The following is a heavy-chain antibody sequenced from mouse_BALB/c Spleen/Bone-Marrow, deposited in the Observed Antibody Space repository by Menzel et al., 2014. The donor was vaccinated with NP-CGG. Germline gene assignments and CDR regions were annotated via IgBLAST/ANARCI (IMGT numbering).Heavy chain of an antibody. CDR2: INPSNGGT. V-gene: IGHV1-53*01. CDR1: GYTFTSYY. Sequence: QVHVKQSGAELVKPGASVKLSCKASGYTFTSYYMYWVKQRPGQGPEWIGEINPSNGGTNFNEKFKSKATLTVDKSSSTAYMQLSSLTSEDSAVYYCTRGRRDAMDYWGQGTSVTVSS. CDR3: TRGRRDAMDY. J-gene: IGHJ4*01.